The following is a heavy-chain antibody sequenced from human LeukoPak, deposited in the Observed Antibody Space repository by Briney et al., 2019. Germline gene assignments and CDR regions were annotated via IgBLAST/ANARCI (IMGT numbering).Heavy chain of an antibody. CDR2: IYYSGST. D-gene: IGHD4-17*01. J-gene: IGHJ1*01. CDR1: RGSISSYY. Sequence: AETLSLTCTVSRGSISSYYWSWIRQPPGKGLEWIGYIYYSGSTNYNPSLKSRVTISVDASKNQFSLKLRSVTAADTAVYYCAGIDYGDYVQHWGQGTLVTVSS. V-gene: IGHV4-59*01. CDR3: AGIDYGDYVQH.